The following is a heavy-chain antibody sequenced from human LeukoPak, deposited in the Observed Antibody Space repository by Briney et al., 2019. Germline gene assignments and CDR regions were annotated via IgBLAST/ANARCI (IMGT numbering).Heavy chain of an antibody. CDR1: GFTFSSYA. J-gene: IGHJ3*02. V-gene: IGHV3-23*01. CDR2: ISGSGGST. Sequence: QSGGSLRLSCAASGFTFSSYAMSWVRQAPGKGLEWVSAISGSGGSTYYADSVKGRFTISRDNSKNTLYLQMNSLRAEDTAVYYCAKTPWGYCSSTSCARTDAFDIWGQGTMVTVSS. D-gene: IGHD2-2*01. CDR3: AKTPWGYCSSTSCARTDAFDI.